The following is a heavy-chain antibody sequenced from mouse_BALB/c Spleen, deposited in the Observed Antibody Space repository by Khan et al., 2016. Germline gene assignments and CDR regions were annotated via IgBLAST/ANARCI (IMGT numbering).Heavy chain of an antibody. D-gene: IGHD4-1*01. CDR2: ISYSGST. CDR1: GYSITSDYA. CDR3: ARPWGFAY. Sequence: EVQLQESGPGLVKPSQSLSLTCTVTGYSITSDYAWNWIRQFPGNKLEWMGYISYSGSTSYNPSLNSRISITRDTSKNQFFLQLNSVTTEDTATYYCARPWGFAYWGQGTLVTVSA. V-gene: IGHV3-2*02. J-gene: IGHJ3*01.